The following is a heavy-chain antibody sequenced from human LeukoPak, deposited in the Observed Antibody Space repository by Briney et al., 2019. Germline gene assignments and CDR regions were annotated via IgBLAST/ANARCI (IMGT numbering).Heavy chain of an antibody. D-gene: IGHD4-17*01. J-gene: IGHJ6*03. CDR3: ARGLTTYPTYYYYYMDV. V-gene: IGHV7-4-1*02. CDR2: INTNTGNP. Sequence: ASVKVSCKASGYTFTRYGISWVRQAPGQGLEWMGWINTNTGNPTYAQGFTGRFVFSLDTSVSTAYLQISSLKAEDTAVYYCARGLTTYPTYYYYYMDVWGKGTTVTVSS. CDR1: GYTFTRYG.